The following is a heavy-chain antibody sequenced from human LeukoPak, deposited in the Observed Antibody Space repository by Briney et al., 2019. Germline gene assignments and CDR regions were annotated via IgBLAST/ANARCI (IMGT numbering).Heavy chain of an antibody. Sequence: PGGSLRLSCAASGFTFSSYSMNWVRQAPGKGLEWVSSISSSSTYIYYADSVKGRFTISRDNAKNSLYLQMNSLRAEDTVVYYCASSSRGALDCWSQATLVTVSS. CDR1: GFTFSSYS. V-gene: IGHV3-21*01. J-gene: IGHJ4*02. CDR3: ASSSRGALDC. D-gene: IGHD3-10*01. CDR2: ISSSSTYI.